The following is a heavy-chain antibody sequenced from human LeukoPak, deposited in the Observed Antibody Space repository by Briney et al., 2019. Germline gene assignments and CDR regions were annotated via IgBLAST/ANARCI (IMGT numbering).Heavy chain of an antibody. D-gene: IGHD3-10*01. CDR2: IIPIFGTA. J-gene: IGHJ6*03. CDR1: GYTFANYW. CDR3: ARDQGSPYYYMDV. Sequence: KISCKGSGYTFANYWISWVRQAPGQGLEWMGRIIPIFGTANYAQKFQGRVTITTDESTSTAYMELSSLRSEDTAVYYCARDQGSPYYYMDVWGKGTTVTVSS. V-gene: IGHV1-69*05.